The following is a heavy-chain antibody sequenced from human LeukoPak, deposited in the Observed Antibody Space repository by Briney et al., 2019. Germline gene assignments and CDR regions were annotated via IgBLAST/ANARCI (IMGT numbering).Heavy chain of an antibody. D-gene: IGHD5-12*01. CDR3: ARGQLKFVGWLQSGGNYGMDV. CDR2: INHSGST. J-gene: IGHJ6*02. Sequence: SETLSLTCAVYGGCFSGYYWSWIRQHPGKGLEWIGEINHSGSTNYNPSLKSRVTISVDTSKNQFSLKLSSVTAADTAVYYCARGQLKFVGWLQSGGNYGMDVWGQGTTVTVSS. CDR1: GGCFSGYY. V-gene: IGHV4-34*01.